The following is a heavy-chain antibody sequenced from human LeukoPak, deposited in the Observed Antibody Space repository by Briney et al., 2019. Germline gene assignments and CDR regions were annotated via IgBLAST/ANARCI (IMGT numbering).Heavy chain of an antibody. V-gene: IGHV3-9*01. CDR2: ISWDSRNI. CDR1: GFTFDDYA. J-gene: IGHJ6*04. Sequence: GGFLRLSCAASGFTFDDYAMFWVRQAPGKGLEWVSGISWDSRNIGYAASVKGRFTISRDNGENSLYLQMKSLRPEDTAFYYCARGNRDSSSFYYYYGMDVWGKGTTVTVSS. D-gene: IGHD6-13*01. CDR3: ARGNRDSSSFYYYYGMDV.